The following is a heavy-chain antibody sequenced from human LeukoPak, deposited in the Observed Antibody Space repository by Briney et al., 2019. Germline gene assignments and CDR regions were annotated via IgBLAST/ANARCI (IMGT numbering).Heavy chain of an antibody. CDR3: ARDLGYCTNGVCHTRFDY. J-gene: IGHJ4*02. V-gene: IGHV3-21*01. CDR1: GFTFSTYS. Sequence: GGSLRLSCAASGFTFSTYSINWVRQAPGKGLEWVSSISSSSSYIYYADSVKGRFTISRDNAKNSLFLQMNSLRAEDTAVYYCARDLGYCTNGVCHTRFDYWGQGALVTVSS. CDR2: ISSSSSYI. D-gene: IGHD2-8*01.